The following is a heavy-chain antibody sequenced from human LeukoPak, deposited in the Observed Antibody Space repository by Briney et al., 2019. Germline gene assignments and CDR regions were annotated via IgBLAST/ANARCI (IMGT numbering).Heavy chain of an antibody. CDR1: GGSFSGYY. J-gene: IGHJ4*02. CDR2: INHSGSI. CDR3: ARDPEHYYYDSSGVDY. V-gene: IGHV4-34*01. D-gene: IGHD3-22*01. Sequence: SETLSLTCTVYGGSFSGYYWSWIRQPPGRGLEWIGEINHSGSINYNPSLKSRVTISVDTSKNQFSLKLSSVTAADTAVYYCARDPEHYYYDSSGVDYWGQGTLVTVSS.